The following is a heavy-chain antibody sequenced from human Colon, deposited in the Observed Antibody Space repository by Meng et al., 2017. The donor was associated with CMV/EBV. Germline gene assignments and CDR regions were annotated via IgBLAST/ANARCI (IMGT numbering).Heavy chain of an antibody. D-gene: IGHD4-11*01. V-gene: IGHV3-21*06. J-gene: IGHJ3*01. CDR1: GFTFSSYP. CDR3: TRDNRENSNLDAFDV. Sequence: GGSLRLSCVASGFTFSSYPMSWVRQIPGKGLEWVASFTSSAAYIFYADSVKGRFTISRDNAKNLLYLQMNSLRAEDAAVYYCTRDNRENSNLDAFDVWGQGTVVTVSS. CDR2: FTSSAAYI.